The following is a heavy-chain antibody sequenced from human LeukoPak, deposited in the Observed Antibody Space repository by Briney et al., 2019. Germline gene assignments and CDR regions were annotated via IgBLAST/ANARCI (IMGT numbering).Heavy chain of an antibody. CDR1: GYTFTSYY. Sequence: ASVTVSCKASGYTFTSYYFHWVRQAPGQGLEWVGVINPSGGTIRYAQNFEGRVTMTRDTSTSTVYMELSSLRSEDTAVYYWARRPAAAGGVGFDYWGQGTLVTVSS. V-gene: IGHV1-46*01. J-gene: IGHJ4*02. CDR3: ARRPAAAGGVGFDY. CDR2: INPSGGTI. D-gene: IGHD6-13*01.